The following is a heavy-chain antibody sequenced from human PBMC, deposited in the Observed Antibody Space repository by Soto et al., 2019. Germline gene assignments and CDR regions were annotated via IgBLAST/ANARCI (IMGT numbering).Heavy chain of an antibody. CDR1: GFTFSSYW. CDR2: INSDGSST. D-gene: IGHD3-3*01. J-gene: IGHJ3*02. V-gene: IGHV3-74*01. CDR3: ARDLKLESPYYDFWSGPLDAFDI. Sequence: PGGSLRLSCAASGFTFSSYWMHWVRQAPGKGLVWVSRINSDGSSTSYADSVKGRFTIARDNAKNTLYLQMNSLRAEDTAAYYCARDLKLESPYYDFWSGPLDAFDIWGQGTMVTVSS.